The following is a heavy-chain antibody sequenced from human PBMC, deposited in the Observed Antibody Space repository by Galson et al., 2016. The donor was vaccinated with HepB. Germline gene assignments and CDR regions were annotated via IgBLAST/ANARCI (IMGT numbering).Heavy chain of an antibody. CDR2: TYYRSKWFN. D-gene: IGHD2/OR15-2a*01. Sequence: CAISGDSVSNNNAAWHWIRQSPSRGLEWLGKTYYRSKWFNDYAGSVTSRISINPDTSQNTFSLQLNSVTPEDTAVYYCARQYGRVFEYWGQGTLVTVSS. CDR3: ARQYGRVFEY. CDR1: GDSVSNNNAA. V-gene: IGHV6-1*01. J-gene: IGHJ4*02.